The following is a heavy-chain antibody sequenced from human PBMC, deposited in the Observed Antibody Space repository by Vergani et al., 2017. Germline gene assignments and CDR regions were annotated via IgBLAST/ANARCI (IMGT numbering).Heavy chain of an antibody. D-gene: IGHD6-6*01. Sequence: VQLVESGGGVVQPGRSLRLSCAASGFTFSSYAMSWVRQAPGKGLEWVSAISGSGGSTYYADSVKGRFTISRDNSKNTLYLQMNSLRAEDTAVYYCATPGGAALRGGWFDPWGQGTLVTVSS. CDR3: ATPGGAALRGGWFDP. CDR2: ISGSGGST. J-gene: IGHJ5*02. CDR1: GFTFSSYA. V-gene: IGHV3-23*04.